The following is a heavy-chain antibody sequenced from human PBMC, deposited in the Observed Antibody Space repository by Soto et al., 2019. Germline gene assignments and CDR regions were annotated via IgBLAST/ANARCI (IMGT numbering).Heavy chain of an antibody. V-gene: IGHV4-59*01. CDR2: IYYSGST. D-gene: IGHD3-22*01. CDR1: GGSISSYY. CDR3: ARDYYKYYDSSGYYRSPAY. Sequence: SETLSLTCTVSGGSISSYYWSWVRQPPGKGLEWIGYIYYSGSTNYNPSLKSRVSISVDTSKNQFSLRAEDTAVYYCARDYYKYYDSSGYYRSPAYWGQGTLVTVSS. J-gene: IGHJ4*02.